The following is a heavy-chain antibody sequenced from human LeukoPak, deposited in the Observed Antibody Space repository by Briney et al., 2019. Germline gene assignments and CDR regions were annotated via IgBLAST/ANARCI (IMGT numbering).Heavy chain of an antibody. CDR3: AKADAVRGVISSLDAEYFQH. CDR1: GFTFSSYG. J-gene: IGHJ1*01. D-gene: IGHD3-10*01. V-gene: IGHV3-30*18. Sequence: GRSLRLSCAASGFTFSSYGMHWVRQAPGKGLKWVAVISYDGSNKYYADSVKGRFTISRDNSKNTLYLQMNSLRAEDTAVYYCAKADAVRGVISSLDAEYFQHWGQGTLVTVSS. CDR2: ISYDGSNK.